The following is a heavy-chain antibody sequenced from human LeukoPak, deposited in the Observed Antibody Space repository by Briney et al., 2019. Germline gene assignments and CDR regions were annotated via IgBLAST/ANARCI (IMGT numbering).Heavy chain of an antibody. CDR3: ARGNGWYFYFQH. Sequence: APVKVSCKASGYTFNTHSLHWMRQAPGQGLEWIGWINAGHGNTKYSQNFQGRVTITRDTSATTVYMELSDLRSEDTAVYYCARGNGWYFYFQHWGQGTLVTVSS. J-gene: IGHJ1*01. CDR1: GYTFNTHS. CDR2: INAGHGNT. D-gene: IGHD6-19*01. V-gene: IGHV1-3*01.